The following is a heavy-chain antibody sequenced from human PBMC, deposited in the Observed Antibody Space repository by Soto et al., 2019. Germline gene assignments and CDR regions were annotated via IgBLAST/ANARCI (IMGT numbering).Heavy chain of an antibody. Sequence: SETLSLTCTVSGGSISSYYWSWIRQPPGKGLEWIGYIYYSGSTNYNPSLKSRVTISVDTSKNQFSLKLSSVTAADTAVYYCARENSNLDWFDPWGQGTLVTVSS. J-gene: IGHJ5*02. V-gene: IGHV4-59*01. D-gene: IGHD4-4*01. CDR1: GGSISSYY. CDR3: ARENSNLDWFDP. CDR2: IYYSGST.